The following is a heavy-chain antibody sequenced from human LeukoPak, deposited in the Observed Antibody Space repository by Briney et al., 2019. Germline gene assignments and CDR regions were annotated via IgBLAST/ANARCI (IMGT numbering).Heavy chain of an antibody. CDR1: GYTFRGNY. CDR3: ARDPSSVTLYFFDY. J-gene: IGHJ4*02. V-gene: IGHV1-2*02. D-gene: IGHD4-11*01. Sequence: GASVKISCKASGYTFRGNYIHWLRQAPGQGLEWMGWIDANNGDTKSAQKFQGRVTMSRDTSISTAYMDLSNLSPDDAAVYYCARDPSSVTLYFFDYWGQGTLVTVSS. CDR2: IDANNGDT.